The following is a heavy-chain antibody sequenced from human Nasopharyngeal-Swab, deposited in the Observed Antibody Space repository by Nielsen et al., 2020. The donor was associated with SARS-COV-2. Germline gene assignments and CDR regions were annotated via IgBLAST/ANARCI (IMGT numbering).Heavy chain of an antibody. Sequence: ASVPVSCLASGYTFIRYAMHGVRQAPGQRVEWMGWINAGNGNTKYSQKFQGRVTITRDTSASTAYMELSSLRSEDTAVYYCARDTMGVLLWFGGTGGHAPLYDPWGQGTLVTVSS. CDR3: ARDTMGVLLWFGGTGGHAPLYDP. CDR2: INAGNGNT. J-gene: IGHJ5*02. V-gene: IGHV1-3*01. CDR1: GYTFIRYA. D-gene: IGHD3-10*01.